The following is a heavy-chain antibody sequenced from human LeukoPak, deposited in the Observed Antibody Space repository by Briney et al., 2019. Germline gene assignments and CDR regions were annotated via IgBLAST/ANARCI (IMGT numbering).Heavy chain of an antibody. CDR2: IYSGGST. CDR1: GFTVSSNY. D-gene: IGHD2-2*01. V-gene: IGHV3-66*01. J-gene: IGHJ6*02. CDR3: ARDRATTALGYCSSTSCKKGPSFYYYGMDV. Sequence: GGSLRLSCAASGFTVSSNYMSWVRQAPGKGLEWVSVIYSGGSTYYADSVKGRFTISRDNSKNTLYLQMNSLRAEDTAVYYCARDRATTALGYCSSTSCKKGPSFYYYGMDVWGQGTTVTVSS.